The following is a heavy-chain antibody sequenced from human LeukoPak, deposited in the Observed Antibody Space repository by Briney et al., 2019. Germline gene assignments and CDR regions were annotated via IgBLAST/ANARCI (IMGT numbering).Heavy chain of an antibody. CDR2: IKQDGSQE. D-gene: IGHD2-2*02. J-gene: IGHJ4*02. CDR1: RFTLSTYW. V-gene: IGHV3-7*01. CDR3: AKDNQLLYSASSSSLDY. Sequence: GGSLRLSCAASRFTLSTYWMSWVRQAPGKGLEWVAHIKQDGSQEYYVDSVKGRFTISRDSAKNSLYLQMNSLRAEDTAVYYCAKDNQLLYSASSSSLDYWGQGTLVTVSS.